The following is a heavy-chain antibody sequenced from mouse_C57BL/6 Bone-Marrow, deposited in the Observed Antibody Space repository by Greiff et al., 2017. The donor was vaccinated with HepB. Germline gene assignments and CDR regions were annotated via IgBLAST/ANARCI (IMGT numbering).Heavy chain of an antibody. CDR3: AREAGTWYFDV. CDR2: IDPSDSYT. Sequence: QVQLQQPGAELVMPGASVKLSCKASGYTFTSYWIHWVKQRPGQGLEWIGEIDPSDSYTNYNQKFKGKSTLTVDKSSSTAYMQLSSLTSEDSAVYYCAREAGTWYFDVWGTGTTVTVSS. J-gene: IGHJ1*03. CDR1: GYTFTSYW. D-gene: IGHD4-1*01. V-gene: IGHV1-69*01.